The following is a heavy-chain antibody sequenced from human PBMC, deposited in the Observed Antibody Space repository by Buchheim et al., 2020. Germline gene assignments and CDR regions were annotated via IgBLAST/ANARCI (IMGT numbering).Heavy chain of an antibody. Sequence: QVQLVQSGAEVKKPGASVKVSCKASGYTFTSYYMHWVRQAPGQGLEWMGIIKPSGGSTSYAQKIQGRVTMTREPSMSTVHMELSSLRSEDTAVYYCARDPAYCGGDCYSNYFDYWGQGTL. CDR3: ARDPAYCGGDCYSNYFDY. CDR2: IKPSGGST. CDR1: GYTFTSYY. J-gene: IGHJ4*02. D-gene: IGHD2-21*02. V-gene: IGHV1-46*01.